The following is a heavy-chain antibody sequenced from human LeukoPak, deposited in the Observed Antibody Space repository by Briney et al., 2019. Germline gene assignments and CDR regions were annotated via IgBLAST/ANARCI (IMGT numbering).Heavy chain of an antibody. CDR3: ARLYGYTYGHGGMDV. D-gene: IGHD5-18*01. J-gene: IGHJ6*02. Sequence: KPSETLSLTCTVSGGSISSFYWTWIRQPPGKGLEWIGYIHDSGTTNSNPSLKSRVTISLDTSRNQFSLKLTSVTAADTAVYYCARLYGYTYGHGGMDVWGQRTTVTVSS. CDR2: IHDSGTT. CDR1: GGSISSFY. V-gene: IGHV4-59*08.